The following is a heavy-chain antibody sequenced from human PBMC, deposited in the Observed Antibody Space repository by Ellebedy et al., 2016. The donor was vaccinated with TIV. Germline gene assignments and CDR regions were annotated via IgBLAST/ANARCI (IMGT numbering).Heavy chain of an antibody. CDR1: GGSIRSSIYY. Sequence: SETLSLAXTVSGGSIRSSIYYWGWLRPPPGKGLVWIGRIYYSGSTYYNPSLKSRVTISVDTSKNQLSLKLSSGTAADTAVYYGGRGARYYYYMDVWGKGTTVTVSS. CDR2: IYYSGST. V-gene: IGHV4-39*01. J-gene: IGHJ6*03. CDR3: GRGARYYYYMDV.